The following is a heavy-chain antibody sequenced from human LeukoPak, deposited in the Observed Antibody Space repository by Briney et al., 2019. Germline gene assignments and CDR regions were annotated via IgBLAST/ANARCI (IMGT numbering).Heavy chain of an antibody. J-gene: IGHJ6*02. CDR1: GFTFSSYV. CDR3: AKGSISMAGTPGDV. D-gene: IGHD6-19*01. Sequence: GGSLRLSCAASGFTFSSYVMNWVRQAPGKGLEWVSTIGGGGYSTYYADSVKGRFTISRDNSKNTLFLQMNSLRAEDTAIYYCAKGSISMAGTPGDVWGQGTTVTVSS. CDR2: IGGGGYST. V-gene: IGHV3-23*01.